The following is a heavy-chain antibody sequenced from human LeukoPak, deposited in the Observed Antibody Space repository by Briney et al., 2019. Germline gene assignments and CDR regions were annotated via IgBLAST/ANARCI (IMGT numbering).Heavy chain of an antibody. CDR3: ARSVEGYCSGGSCYYYYYYVDV. V-gene: IGHV4-4*07. CDR1: GGSISSYY. D-gene: IGHD2-15*01. J-gene: IGHJ6*03. CDR2: IYTSGTI. Sequence: SETLSLTCTVSGGSISSYYWSWIRQPAGTALEWIGRIYTSGTITYNPSLKSRVTMSVDTSKNQFSLKLSSVTAADTAVYYCARSVEGYCSGGSCYYYYYYVDVWGKGTTVTVSS.